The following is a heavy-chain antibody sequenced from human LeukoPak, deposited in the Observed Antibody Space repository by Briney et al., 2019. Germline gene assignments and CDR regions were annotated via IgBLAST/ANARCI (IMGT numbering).Heavy chain of an antibody. Sequence: PSETLSLTCAVYGGSFSGYYWSWIRQPPGKGLEWIGEINHSGSTNYNPSLKSRVTISVDTSKNQFSLKLSSVTAADTAVNYCAREELYYYSSGSYYGLGDYWGQGTLVTVSS. D-gene: IGHD3-10*01. CDR1: GGSFSGYY. CDR3: AREELYYYSSGSYYGLGDY. J-gene: IGHJ4*02. CDR2: INHSGST. V-gene: IGHV4-34*01.